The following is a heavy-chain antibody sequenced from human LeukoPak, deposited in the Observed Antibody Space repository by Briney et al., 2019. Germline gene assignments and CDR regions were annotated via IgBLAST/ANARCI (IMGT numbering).Heavy chain of an antibody. CDR1: EYTFTNYD. CDR3: AREISYGDYERGQSDY. CDR2: INPNSGGT. J-gene: IGHJ4*02. V-gene: IGHV1-2*02. Sequence: GASVKVSCKASEYTFTNYDINWVRQAPGQGLEWMAWINPNSGGTNYAQKFQGRVTMTRDTSISTAYMELSRLRSDDTAVYYCAREISYGDYERGQSDYWGQGTLVTVSS. D-gene: IGHD4-17*01.